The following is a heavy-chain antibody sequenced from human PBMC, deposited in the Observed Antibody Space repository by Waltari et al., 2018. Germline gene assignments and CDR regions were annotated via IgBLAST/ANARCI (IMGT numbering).Heavy chain of an antibody. CDR2: INHSGST. J-gene: IGHJ4*02. D-gene: IGHD6-19*01. Sequence: QVQLQQWGAGLLKPSETLSLTCAVYGGSFSGYYWSWIRQPPGKGLEWIGEINHSGSTNYNPSLKSRVTISVDTSKNQFSLKLSSVTAADTAVYYCARGGGWYWGHFDYWGQGTLVTVSS. CDR1: GGSFSGYY. CDR3: ARGGGWYWGHFDY. V-gene: IGHV4-34*01.